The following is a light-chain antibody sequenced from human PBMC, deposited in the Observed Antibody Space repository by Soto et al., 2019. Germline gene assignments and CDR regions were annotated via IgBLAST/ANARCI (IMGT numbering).Light chain of an antibody. J-gene: IGKJ3*01. V-gene: IGKV3-20*01. Sequence: EIVLTQSPGTLSLSPGERATLSCRASQSVYINSLAWYQQKPGQPPRLLIYGAATRASDVPDRFSGSGSGADFALTITRLEPEDFAVYYCQQYEASPLTFGPGTKVDVK. CDR2: GAA. CDR1: QSVYINS. CDR3: QQYEASPLT.